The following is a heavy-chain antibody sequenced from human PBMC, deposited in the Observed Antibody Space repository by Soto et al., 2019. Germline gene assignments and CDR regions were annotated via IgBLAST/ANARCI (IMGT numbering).Heavy chain of an antibody. J-gene: IGHJ4*02. V-gene: IGHV4-34*01. Sequence: SETLSLTCSIYSGSFSGYYWSWIRQPPWKGLEWIGEISQSGNTNYSPSLKSRVSISIDTSKKQFSLNLASVSAADTAVYYCARAPKVSGSSQTRPDFWGQGTLVTVYS. D-gene: IGHD6-6*01. CDR2: ISQSGNT. CDR1: SGSFSGYY. CDR3: ARAPKVSGSSQTRPDF.